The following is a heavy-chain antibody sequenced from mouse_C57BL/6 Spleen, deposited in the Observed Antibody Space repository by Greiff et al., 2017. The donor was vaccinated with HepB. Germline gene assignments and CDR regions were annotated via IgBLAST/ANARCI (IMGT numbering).Heavy chain of an antibody. CDR2: IDPANGNT. CDR3: ASPRHYYGSSYGWYFHV. V-gene: IGHV14-3*01. Sequence: VQLQQSVAELVRPGASVKLSCTASGFNIKNTYMPWVKQRPEQGLEWIGRIDPANGNTKYAPKFQGKATITADTSSNTAYLQLSSLTSEDTAIYYCASPRHYYGSSYGWYFHVWGTGTTVPFSS. J-gene: IGHJ1*03. D-gene: IGHD1-1*01. CDR1: GFNIKNTY.